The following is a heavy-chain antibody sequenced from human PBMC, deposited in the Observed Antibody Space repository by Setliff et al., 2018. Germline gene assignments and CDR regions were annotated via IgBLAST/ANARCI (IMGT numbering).Heavy chain of an antibody. Sequence: TLSLTCNVYGASVINYYWNWIRQSAGEGLEWLGRIYSDGRSSYNPSLMSRISMSLDASKNEIFLKMSSLTAADTARYYCVRVGREYGDSGGHDAFRNWGQGKMVTVSS. D-gene: IGHD4-17*01. CDR2: IYSDGRS. V-gene: IGHV4-4*07. J-gene: IGHJ1*01. CDR1: GASVINYY. CDR3: VRVGREYGDSGGHDAFRN.